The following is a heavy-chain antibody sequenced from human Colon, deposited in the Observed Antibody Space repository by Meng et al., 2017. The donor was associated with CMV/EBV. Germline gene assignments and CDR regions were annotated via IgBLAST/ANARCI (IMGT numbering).Heavy chain of an antibody. V-gene: IGHV4-4*08. D-gene: IGHD6-13*01. Sequence: SETLSLTCPVSGGSIIGHYWNWIRQAPGKGLDWIGYIYSDGATHYNRSPKSRITISVDTAKKQFSLRLNSVTAADTAIYFCARESTPTGYSNSRAPYFYYAMDVWGQGTTVTVSS. CDR3: ARESTPTGYSNSRAPYFYYAMDV. CDR2: IYSDGAT. CDR1: GGSIIGHY. J-gene: IGHJ6*02.